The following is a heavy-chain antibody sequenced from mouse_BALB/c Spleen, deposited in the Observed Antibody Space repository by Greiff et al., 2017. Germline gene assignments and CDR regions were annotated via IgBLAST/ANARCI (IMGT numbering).Heavy chain of an antibody. J-gene: IGHJ4*01. D-gene: IGHD2-2*01. CDR3: ARGDGYDGPMDY. CDR1: GYTFTSYW. CDR2: INPSTGYT. Sequence: QVQLQQSGAELAKPGASVKMSCKASGYTFTSYWMHWVKQRPGQGLEWIGYINPSTGYTEYNQKFKDKATLTADKSSSTAYMQLSSLTSEDSAVYYCARGDGYDGPMDYWGQGTSVTVSS. V-gene: IGHV1-7*01.